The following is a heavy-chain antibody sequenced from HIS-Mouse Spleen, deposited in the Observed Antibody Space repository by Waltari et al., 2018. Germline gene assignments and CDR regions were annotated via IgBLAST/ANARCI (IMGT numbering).Heavy chain of an antibody. Sequence: QVQLQQWGAGLLKPSETLSLTCAVYGGSFSGYYWSWIRQPPGKGLEWIGEINHSGSTNYNPSLNVRVTISVDTSKNQFSLKLGSVTAANTAVYYCARGAIYRLGYCSSTSCYGSYYYYGMDVWGQGTTVTVSS. CDR2: INHSGST. CDR3: ARGAIYRLGYCSSTSCYGSYYYYGMDV. V-gene: IGHV4-34*01. CDR1: GGSFSGYY. D-gene: IGHD2-2*01. J-gene: IGHJ6*02.